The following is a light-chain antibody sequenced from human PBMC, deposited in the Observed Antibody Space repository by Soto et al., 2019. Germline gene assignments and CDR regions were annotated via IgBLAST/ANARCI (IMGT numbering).Light chain of an antibody. CDR1: QSISSW. CDR2: KAS. V-gene: IGKV1-5*03. CDR3: QQYSGYST. J-gene: IGKJ2*01. Sequence: DIQMTQSPSTLSASVGDRVTITCRASQSISSWLAWYQQKPGKAPNLLIYKASNLESGVPSRFSGSGSGTEFPLTISSLQPDDFATYYCQQYSGYSTFGQGTKLEI.